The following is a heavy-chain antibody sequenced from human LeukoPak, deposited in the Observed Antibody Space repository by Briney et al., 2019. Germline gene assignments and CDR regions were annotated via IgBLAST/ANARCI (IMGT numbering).Heavy chain of an antibody. CDR2: ISSSGSTI. J-gene: IGHJ3*02. Sequence: PGGSLRLSCAASGFTFSDYEMNWVRQAPGKGLEWVSYISSSGSTIYYADSVKGRFTISRDNAKNSLYLQMNSLRAEDTAVYYCARGASYYPRGASALDIWGQGTMVTVFS. CDR1: GFTFSDYE. D-gene: IGHD3-10*01. V-gene: IGHV3-48*03. CDR3: ARGASYYPRGASALDI.